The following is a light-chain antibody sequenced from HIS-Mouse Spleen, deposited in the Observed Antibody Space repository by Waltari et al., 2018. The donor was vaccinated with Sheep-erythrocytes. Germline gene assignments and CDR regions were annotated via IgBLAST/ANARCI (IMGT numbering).Light chain of an antibody. J-gene: IGLJ3*02. CDR1: SSDAGRYTL. CDR3: CSYAGSSTPWV. CDR2: EGS. Sequence: QSALTQPASVSGSPGQSITLSCTGTSSDAGRYTLVSWYQQHPGKAPKLMIYEGSKRPSGVSNRFSGSKSGNTASLTISGLQAEDEADYYCCSYAGSSTPWVFGGGTKLTVL. V-gene: IGLV2-23*01.